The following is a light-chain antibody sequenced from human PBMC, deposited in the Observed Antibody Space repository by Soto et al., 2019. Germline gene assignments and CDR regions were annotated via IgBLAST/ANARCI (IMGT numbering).Light chain of an antibody. J-gene: IGLJ1*01. CDR3: PAWADSLTDYV. V-gene: IGLV1-44*01. Sequence: QSVLAQAPSASETPGQRVTISCSGGSSNIGRNTVNWYQQLPGTAPKLLIDRNNRRPSGVPDRFSGSKSGTSASLAISGLQSEDEADYYCPAWADSLTDYVFGTGTXVTVL. CDR2: RNN. CDR1: SSNIGRNT.